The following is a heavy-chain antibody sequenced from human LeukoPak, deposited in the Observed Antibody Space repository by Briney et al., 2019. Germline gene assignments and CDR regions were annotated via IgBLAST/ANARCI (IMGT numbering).Heavy chain of an antibody. CDR3: AVYSSSSRAFDI. CDR2: IIPIFGTA. V-gene: IGHV1-69*05. J-gene: IGHJ3*02. Sequence: SVKVSCKASGGTFSSYAISWVRQAPGQGLEWMGRIIPIFGTADYAQKFQGRVTITTDESTSTAYMELSSLRSEDTAVYYCAVYSSSSRAFDIWGQGTMVTVSS. D-gene: IGHD6-13*01. CDR1: GGTFSSYA.